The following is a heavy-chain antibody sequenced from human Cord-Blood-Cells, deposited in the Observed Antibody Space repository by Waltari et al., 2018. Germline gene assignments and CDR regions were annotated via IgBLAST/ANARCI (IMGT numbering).Heavy chain of an antibody. CDR3: ARTGDDEKHWFDP. CDR1: GYTFTGYY. CDR2: INPNGGGT. J-gene: IGHJ5*02. Sequence: QVQLVQSGAEVKKPGASVKVSCKASGYTFTGYYMHWVRQAPGQGLEWMGWINPNGGGTNYAQKFQGWVTMTRDTSISTAYMELSRLRSDDTAVYYCARTGDDEKHWFDPWGQGTLVTVSS. D-gene: IGHD7-27*01. V-gene: IGHV1-2*04.